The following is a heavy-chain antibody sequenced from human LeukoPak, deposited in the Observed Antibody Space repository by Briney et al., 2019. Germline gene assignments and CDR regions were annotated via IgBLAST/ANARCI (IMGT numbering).Heavy chain of an antibody. J-gene: IGHJ4*02. D-gene: IGHD2-21*02. V-gene: IGHV3-7*03. Sequence: GGSLRLSCAASGFTFSSYWMSWVRQAPGKGLEWVANIKQDGSEKYYVDSAKGRFTISRDNAKNSLYLQMNSLRAEDTAVYYCARDLWYCGGDCYFDYWGQGTLVTVSS. CDR2: IKQDGSEK. CDR3: ARDLWYCGGDCYFDY. CDR1: GFTFSSYW.